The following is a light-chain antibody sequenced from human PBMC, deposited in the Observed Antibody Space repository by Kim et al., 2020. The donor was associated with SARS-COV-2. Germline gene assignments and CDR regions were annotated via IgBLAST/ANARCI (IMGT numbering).Light chain of an antibody. J-gene: IGLJ2*01. CDR2: EVS. V-gene: IGLV2-18*02. CDR3: SSYTSITTLV. CDR1: SSDVGSYNR. Sequence: QSALTQPPSVSGSPGQSVTISCTGTSSDVGSYNRVSWYQQTPGTAPKLMIYEVSNRPSGVPDRFSGSKSGNTASLTISGLQAEDEADYFCSSYTSITTLVFGGGTQLTVL.